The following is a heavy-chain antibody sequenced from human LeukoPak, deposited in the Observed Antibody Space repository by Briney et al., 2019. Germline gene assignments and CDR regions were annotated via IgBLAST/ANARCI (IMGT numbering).Heavy chain of an antibody. CDR3: AKEHNYYGSGSWDYDY. Sequence: GGSLRLSCAAYGFTFSSFGMNWVRQAPGKGLEWVSAISGSGGATYYTDSVKGRFTISRDNSKNTVYLQMNSLRAEDTAVYYCAKEHNYYGSGSWDYDYWGQGTLVTVSS. CDR2: ISGSGGAT. D-gene: IGHD3-10*01. CDR1: GFTFSSFG. V-gene: IGHV3-23*01. J-gene: IGHJ4*02.